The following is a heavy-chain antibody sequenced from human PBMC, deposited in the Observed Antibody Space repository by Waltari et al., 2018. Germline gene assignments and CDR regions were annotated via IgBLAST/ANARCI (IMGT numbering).Heavy chain of an antibody. CDR2: ISSSSSYI. V-gene: IGHV3-21*01. CDR1: GFTFSNHS. D-gene: IGHD3-10*01. J-gene: IGHJ6*03. CDR3: ARGDGSGSYYYYYYMDV. Sequence: EVQLVESGGGLVKHGGSLRLSCAASGFTFSNHSMNWARQAPGKGLEWVSSISSSSSYIYYADSVKGRFTISRDNAKNSLYLQMNSLRAEDTAVYYCARGDGSGSYYYYYYMDVWGKGTTVTISS.